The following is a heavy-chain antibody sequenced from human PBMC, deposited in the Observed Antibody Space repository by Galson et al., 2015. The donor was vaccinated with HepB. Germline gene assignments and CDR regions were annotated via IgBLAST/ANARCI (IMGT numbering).Heavy chain of an antibody. J-gene: IGHJ6*03. CDR3: ARKACSSTSCAGIYYYYYYMDV. V-gene: IGHV1-69*13. D-gene: IGHD2-2*01. CDR1: GGTFSSYA. Sequence: VKVSCKASGGTFSSYAISWVRQAPGQGLEWMGGIIPIFGTANYAQKFQGRVTITADESTSTAYMELSSLRSEDTAVYYCARKACSSTSCAGIYYYYYYMDVWGKGTTVTVSS. CDR2: IIPIFGTA.